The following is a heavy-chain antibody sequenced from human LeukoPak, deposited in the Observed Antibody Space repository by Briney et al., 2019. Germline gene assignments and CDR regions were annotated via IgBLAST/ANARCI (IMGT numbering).Heavy chain of an antibody. CDR1: GFTFSSYE. V-gene: IGHV3-48*03. CDR3: AKKYSTFDY. J-gene: IGHJ4*02. CDR2: ISSSGSTI. Sequence: GGSLRLSCAASGFTFSSYEMNWVRQAPGKGLEWVSYISSSGSTIYYADSVKGRFTISRDNSKNTLYLQMNSLRAEDTAVYYCAKKYSTFDYWGQGTLVTVSS. D-gene: IGHD6-6*01.